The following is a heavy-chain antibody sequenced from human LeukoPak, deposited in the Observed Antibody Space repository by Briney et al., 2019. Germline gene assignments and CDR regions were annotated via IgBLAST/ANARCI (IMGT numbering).Heavy chain of an antibody. J-gene: IGHJ4*02. CDR3: ARHGGTYATIDY. CDR2: ISNSGST. Sequence: SETLSLICTVSDGSISNYYWSWIRQPPGKGMEWIGYISNSGSTNYNPSLKSRITISVDTSKNQLSLRLNSVTAGDTGFYYCARHGGTYATIDYWGQGTLVTVSS. D-gene: IGHD1-26*01. CDR1: DGSISNYY. V-gene: IGHV4-59*08.